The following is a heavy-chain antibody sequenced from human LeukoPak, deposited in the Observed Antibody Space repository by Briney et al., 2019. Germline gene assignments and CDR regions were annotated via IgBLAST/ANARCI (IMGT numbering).Heavy chain of an antibody. V-gene: IGHV1-3*01. J-gene: IGHJ6*02. D-gene: IGHD3-16*01. Sequence: ASVKVSCKASGYTFTGHTIHWVRQAPGQRLEWMGWINAGNGNTKYSQKFQGRVTITRDTSASTAYMELSSLRSEDTAVYYCARGTLNYSYLMDVWGQGTTVTVSS. CDR3: ARGTLNYSYLMDV. CDR1: GYTFTGHT. CDR2: INAGNGNT.